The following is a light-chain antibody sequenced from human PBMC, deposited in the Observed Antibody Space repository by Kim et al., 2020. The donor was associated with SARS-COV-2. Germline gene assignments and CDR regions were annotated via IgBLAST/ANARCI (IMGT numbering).Light chain of an antibody. V-gene: IGKV3D-20*01. J-gene: IGKJ5*01. CDR1: QSVHDNY. CDR2: NAS. Sequence: GDSTTLSVGARQSVHDNYVAWYHQTPAKSPQRLVYNASPRATGVPERCRGSGSGTDFTLTISRLEPEDFATYLCQQYDSSPTTFGQGTRLEIK. CDR3: QQYDSSPTT.